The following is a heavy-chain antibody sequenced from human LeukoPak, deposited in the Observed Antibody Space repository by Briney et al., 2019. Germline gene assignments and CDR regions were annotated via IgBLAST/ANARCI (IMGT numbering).Heavy chain of an antibody. CDR3: AKDGVSQQPYYFDY. CDR1: GFTFSSYG. Sequence: PGGSLRLSCAASGFTFSSYGMHWVRQAPGKGLEWVAVISYDGSNKYYADSVKGRFTISRDNSKNTLYLQMNSLRAEDTAVYYCAKDGVSQQPYYFDYWGQGTLVTVSS. D-gene: IGHD6-13*01. V-gene: IGHV3-30*18. J-gene: IGHJ4*02. CDR2: ISYDGSNK.